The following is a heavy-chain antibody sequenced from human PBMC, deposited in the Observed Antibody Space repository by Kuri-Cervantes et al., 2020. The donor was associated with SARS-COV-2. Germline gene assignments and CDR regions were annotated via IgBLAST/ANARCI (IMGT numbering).Heavy chain of an antibody. V-gene: IGHV1-2*02. J-gene: IGHJ3*02. Sequence: SVKVSCKASGYTFTGYDMHWVRQAPGQGLEWMGWINPNSGGTNYAQKFQGRVTMTRDTSISTAYMELSRLRSDDTAVYYCATPSYYDSSGSYDAFDIWGQGTMVTVSS. CDR2: INPNSGGT. CDR1: GYTFTGYD. D-gene: IGHD3-22*01. CDR3: ATPSYYDSSGSYDAFDI.